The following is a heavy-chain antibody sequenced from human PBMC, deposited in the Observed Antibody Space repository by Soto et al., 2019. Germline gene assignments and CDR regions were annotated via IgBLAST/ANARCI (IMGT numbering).Heavy chain of an antibody. CDR2: IWHDGSNK. D-gene: IGHD3-3*01. CDR3: ARTPSHYDFWSGYWQIYFDY. Sequence: QVQLVESGGGVVPPGRSLRLSCAASGFTFRSYGMHWVRQAPGKGLEGVAVIWHDGSNKYYADSVKGRLTISRDNSKNTLYLQMNSRRAKDTSVYYCARTPSHYDFWSGYWQIYFDYWGQGALVTVSS. J-gene: IGHJ4*02. V-gene: IGHV3-33*01. CDR1: GFTFRSYG.